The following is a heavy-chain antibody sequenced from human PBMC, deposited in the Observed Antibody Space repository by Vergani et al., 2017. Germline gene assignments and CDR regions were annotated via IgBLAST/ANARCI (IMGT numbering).Heavy chain of an antibody. Sequence: EVELVESGGGLGQPGGSLRLSCAASGISFWKYGMHWVRQAPGKGLEWVSGISWNSGAVDYADSVKGRFTISRDNAKNSLYLQMNSLRAEDTAVYYCARATYYYDSSAYYSVVDYWGQGTLVTVSS. CDR2: ISWNSGAV. V-gene: IGHV3-9*01. CDR3: ARATYYYDSSAYYSVVDY. D-gene: IGHD3-22*01. J-gene: IGHJ4*02. CDR1: GISFWKYG.